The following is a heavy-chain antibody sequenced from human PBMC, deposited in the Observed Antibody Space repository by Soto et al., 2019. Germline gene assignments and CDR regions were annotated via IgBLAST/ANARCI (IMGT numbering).Heavy chain of an antibody. Sequence: LRLSCAASGFTFSSYAMSWVRQAPGKGPEWVSAMSGSGDNTYYADSVKGRFTISRDNSKNALYLQMNSLRAEDTAVYYCAKDREVAVAASFDYWGQGTLVTAPQ. J-gene: IGHJ4*02. CDR1: GFTFSSYA. V-gene: IGHV3-23*01. CDR2: MSGSGDNT. D-gene: IGHD6-19*01. CDR3: AKDREVAVAASFDY.